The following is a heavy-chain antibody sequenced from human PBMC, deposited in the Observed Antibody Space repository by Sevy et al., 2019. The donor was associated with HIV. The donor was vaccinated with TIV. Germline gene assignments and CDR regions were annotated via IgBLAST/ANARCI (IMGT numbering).Heavy chain of an antibody. D-gene: IGHD6-13*01. V-gene: IGHV3-23*01. Sequence: RGSLRLSCAASGFTFSSYAMSWVRQAPGKGLEWVSAISGSGGSTYYADSVKGRFTISRDNSKNTLYLQMNSLRAEDTAVYYCAKGSGIAAARQSLYFDYWGQGTLVTVSS. CDR2: ISGSGGST. CDR3: AKGSGIAAARQSLYFDY. J-gene: IGHJ4*02. CDR1: GFTFSSYA.